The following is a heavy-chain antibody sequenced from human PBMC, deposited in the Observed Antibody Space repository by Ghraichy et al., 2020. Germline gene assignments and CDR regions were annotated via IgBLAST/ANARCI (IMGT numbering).Heavy chain of an antibody. Sequence: SETLSLTCTVSGGSISNYYWSWIRQAAGRGLEWIGRIDASGSANYNPSLESRVTVSVDTSKNQFSLKLSSVTAADTAVYYCARDRGWELHDDYYGMDVWGQGTTVTVSS. J-gene: IGHJ6*02. CDR2: IDASGSA. CDR3: ARDRGWELHDDYYGMDV. CDR1: GGSISNYY. D-gene: IGHD1-26*01. V-gene: IGHV4-4*07.